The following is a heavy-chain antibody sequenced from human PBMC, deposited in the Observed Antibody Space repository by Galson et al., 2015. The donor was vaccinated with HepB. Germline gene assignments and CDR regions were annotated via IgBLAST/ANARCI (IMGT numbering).Heavy chain of an antibody. J-gene: IGHJ4*02. D-gene: IGHD5-12*01. CDR2: IHVYNGAT. Sequence: SVKVSCKASGYTFTSYSINWVRQAPGQGLEWMGWIHVYNGATNYAQKLQGRLAMSTDTSTKTAYMELRSLRSDDTALYYCAREGGDSGYGDFDYWGQGTLVTVSS. CDR3: AREGGDSGYGDFDY. V-gene: IGHV1-18*01. CDR1: GYTFTSYS.